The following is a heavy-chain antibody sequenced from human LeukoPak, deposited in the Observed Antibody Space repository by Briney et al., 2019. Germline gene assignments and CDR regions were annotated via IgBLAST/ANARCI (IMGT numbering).Heavy chain of an antibody. CDR2: IYSNGIT. Sequence: SETLSLTCTLSGGSIFRYYWNWIRQPPGKGLEWIGYIYSNGITSYNPSLRSRGTISIATSKNQFSLRLRSVTAADTAIYYCARRAYYDSSGYSPASGYFDLWGRGTLVSVSS. D-gene: IGHD3-22*01. CDR3: ARRAYYDSSGYSPASGYFDL. V-gene: IGHV4-4*08. J-gene: IGHJ2*01. CDR1: GGSIFRYY.